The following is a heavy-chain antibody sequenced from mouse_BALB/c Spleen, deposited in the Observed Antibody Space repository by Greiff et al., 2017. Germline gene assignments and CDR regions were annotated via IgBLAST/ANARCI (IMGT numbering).Heavy chain of an antibody. CDR1: GFTFSSFG. V-gene: IGHV5-17*02. D-gene: IGHD2-10*02. J-gene: IGHJ2*01. CDR2: ISSGSSTI. Sequence: EVKLMESGGGLVQPGGSRKLSCAASGFTFSSFGMHWVRQAPEKGLEWVAYISSGSSTIYYADTVKGRFTISRDNPKNTLFLQMTSLRSEDTAMYYCARGQKGYGNYYFDYWGQGTTLTVSA. CDR3: ARGQKGYGNYYFDY.